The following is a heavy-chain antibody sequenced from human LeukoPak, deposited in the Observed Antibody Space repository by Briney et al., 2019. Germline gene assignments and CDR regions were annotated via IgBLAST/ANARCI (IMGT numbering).Heavy chain of an antibody. V-gene: IGHV3-23*01. D-gene: IGHD3-10*01. CDR3: AKDSRRPLWFGESPGAFDL. Sequence: GWSVRLSCAGSGWTFSSYAMSSVRPAPGRGLEWVSAISGCGGSTYYADSVKGRFTISRDNSKNTLYLQMNRLRAEDTAVDYCAKDSRRPLWFGESPGAFDLWGQGTMVTVSS. CDR1: GWTFSSYA. J-gene: IGHJ3*01. CDR2: ISGCGGST.